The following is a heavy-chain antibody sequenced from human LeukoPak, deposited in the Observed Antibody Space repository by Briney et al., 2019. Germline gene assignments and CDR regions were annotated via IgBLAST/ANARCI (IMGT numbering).Heavy chain of an antibody. D-gene: IGHD3-22*01. CDR3: ARAATGGYYSHIDY. CDR1: GYSFTSYR. Sequence: GESLKISCKGSGYSFTSYRIGWVRQVPGKGLEWMGIIYPGDSDTKYSPSFQGQVTISADKSISTAYLQWSSLKASDTAMYYCARAATGGYYSHIDYWGQGTLVSVSS. CDR2: IYPGDSDT. J-gene: IGHJ4*02. V-gene: IGHV5-51*01.